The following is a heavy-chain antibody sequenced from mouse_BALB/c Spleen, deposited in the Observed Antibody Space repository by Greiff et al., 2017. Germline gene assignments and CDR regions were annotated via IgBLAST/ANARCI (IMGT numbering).Heavy chain of an antibody. D-gene: IGHD3-3*01. CDR3: ARGGRFDGTGYYYAMDY. J-gene: IGHJ4*01. Sequence: VQLKESGPELVKPGASVKISCKASGYTFTDYNMHWVKQSHGKSLEWIGYIYPYNGGTGYNQKFKSKATLTVDNSSSTAYMELRSLTSEDSAVYYCARGGRFDGTGYYYAMDYWGQGTSVTVSS. CDR2: IYPYNGGT. V-gene: IGHV1S29*02. CDR1: GYTFTDYN.